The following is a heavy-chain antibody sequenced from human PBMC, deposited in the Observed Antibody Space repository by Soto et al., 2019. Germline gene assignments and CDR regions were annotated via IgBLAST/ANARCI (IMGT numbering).Heavy chain of an antibody. V-gene: IGHV3-23*01. D-gene: IGHD2-15*01. Sequence: EVQLLESGGGLLQPGGSLRLSCTASGFTFSNYAMGWVRQAPGKGLEWVSTFSSGGGGTYYADSVKGRFTISRDNSKNTLSLQMNSLRAEDTAVYYCTKANRYCSGANCFTFDYWGLGTLVTVSS. CDR1: GFTFSNYA. J-gene: IGHJ4*02. CDR2: FSSGGGGT. CDR3: TKANRYCSGANCFTFDY.